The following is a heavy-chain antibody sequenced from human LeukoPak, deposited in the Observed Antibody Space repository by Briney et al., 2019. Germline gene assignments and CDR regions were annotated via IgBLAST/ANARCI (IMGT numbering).Heavy chain of an antibody. V-gene: IGHV4-34*01. CDR1: GFTFSSYW. J-gene: IGHJ4*02. Sequence: GSLRLSCAASGFTFSSYWMHWVRQAPGKGLEWIGEINHSGSTNYNPSLKSRVTISVDTSKNQFSLKLSSVTAADTAVYYCARSAWIQLWLHYWGQGTLVTVSS. CDR2: INHSGST. D-gene: IGHD5-18*01. CDR3: ARSAWIQLWLHY.